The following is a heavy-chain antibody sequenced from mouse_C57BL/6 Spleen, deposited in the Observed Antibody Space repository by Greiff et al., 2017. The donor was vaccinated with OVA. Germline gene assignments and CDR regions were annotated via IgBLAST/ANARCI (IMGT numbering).Heavy chain of an antibody. CDR1: GYTFTGYW. D-gene: IGHD1-1*01. J-gene: IGHJ2*01. V-gene: IGHV1-9*01. CDR2: ILPGSGST. Sequence: VQLQQSGAELMKPGASVKLSCKATGYTFTGYWIEWVKQRPGHGLEWIGEILPGSGSTNYNEKFKGKATFTADTSSNTAYMQLSTLTTEDSAIYYCARGGDYGSSYAVYFDYWGQGTTLTVSS. CDR3: ARGGDYGSSYAVYFDY.